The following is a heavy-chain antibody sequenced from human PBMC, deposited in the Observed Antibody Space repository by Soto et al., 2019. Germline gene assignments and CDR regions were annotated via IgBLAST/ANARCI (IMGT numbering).Heavy chain of an antibody. V-gene: IGHV1-69*13. D-gene: IGHD3-16*01. CDR1: VGTFSSYA. Sequence: PVKRSCKASVGTFSSYAIRCRLQAPGQGLEGRGGIIPIFGTANYAKKFQGRVTIPADDSTSTAYIALSRLRSDETAVYSCASALSRSLSTFFAHGMDVWGQGTLVTVSS. CDR3: ASALSRSLSTFFAHGMDV. CDR2: IIPIFGTA. J-gene: IGHJ6*02.